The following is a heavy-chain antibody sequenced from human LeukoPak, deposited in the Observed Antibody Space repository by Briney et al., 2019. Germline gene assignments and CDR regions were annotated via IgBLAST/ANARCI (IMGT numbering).Heavy chain of an antibody. CDR3: AKDQEDIVVVPAPNAFDI. CDR1: GFTFSNYA. V-gene: IGHV3-23*01. Sequence: GGSLRLSCAASGFTFSNYAMSWVRQAPGKGLEWVSGISGSGGSTYYADSVKGRFTISRDNSKNTLYLQMNSLRAEDTAVYYCAKDQEDIVVVPAPNAFDIWGQGTMVTVSS. D-gene: IGHD2-2*01. J-gene: IGHJ3*02. CDR2: ISGSGGST.